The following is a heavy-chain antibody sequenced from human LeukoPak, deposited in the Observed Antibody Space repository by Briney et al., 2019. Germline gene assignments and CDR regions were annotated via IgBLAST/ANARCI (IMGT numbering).Heavy chain of an antibody. CDR2: IYTSGST. CDR1: GGSISSYY. CDR3: ARENRVGVWVGGFDL. Sequence: SETLSLTCTASGGSISSYYWSWIRQPAGKGLEWIGRIYTSGSTNYNPSLKSRVTMSVDTSKNQFSLKLSYVNAADTDVYYCARENRVGVWVGGFDLWGQGTLVTVSS. J-gene: IGHJ5*02. V-gene: IGHV4-4*07. D-gene: IGHD3-16*01.